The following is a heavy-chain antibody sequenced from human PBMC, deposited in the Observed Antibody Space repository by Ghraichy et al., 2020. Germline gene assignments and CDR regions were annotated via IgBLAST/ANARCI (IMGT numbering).Heavy chain of an antibody. CDR2: INHSGST. D-gene: IGHD6-13*01. V-gene: IGHV4-34*01. CDR3: ARGRISGIAAAGTEYFDY. CDR1: GGSFSGYY. Sequence: SETLSLTCAVYGGSFSGYYWSWIRQPPGKGLEWIGEINHSGSTNYNPSLKSRVTISVDTSKNQFSLKLSSVTAADTAVYYCARGRISGIAAAGTEYFDYWGQGTLVTVSS. J-gene: IGHJ4*02.